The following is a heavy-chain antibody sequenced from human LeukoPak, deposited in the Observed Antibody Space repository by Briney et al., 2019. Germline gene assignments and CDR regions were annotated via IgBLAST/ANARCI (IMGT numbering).Heavy chain of an antibody. Sequence: ASVKVSCKASGYTFTSYGISWVRQAPGQGLERMGWISAYNGNTNYAQKLQGRVTMTTDTSTSTAYMELRSLRSDDTAVYYCARESAVTIFGVVIGPSDYWGQGTLVTVSS. CDR3: ARESAVTIFGVVIGPSDY. CDR2: ISAYNGNT. CDR1: GYTFTSYG. J-gene: IGHJ4*02. D-gene: IGHD3-3*01. V-gene: IGHV1-18*01.